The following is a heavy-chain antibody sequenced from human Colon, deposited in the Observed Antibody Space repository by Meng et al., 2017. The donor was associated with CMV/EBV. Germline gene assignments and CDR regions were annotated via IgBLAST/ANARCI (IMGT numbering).Heavy chain of an antibody. V-gene: IGHV1-8*01. D-gene: IGHD1-26*01. CDR3: ARGPFVVVGVSAFDI. CDR2: MNPNSGNT. J-gene: IGHJ3*02. Sequence: ASVKVSCKASGYTFTSYDINWVRQATGQGLEWTGWMNPNSGNTGYAQKFQGRVTMTRNTSISTAYMELSSLRSEDTAVYYCARGPFVVVGVSAFDIWGQGTMVTVSS. CDR1: GYTFTSYD.